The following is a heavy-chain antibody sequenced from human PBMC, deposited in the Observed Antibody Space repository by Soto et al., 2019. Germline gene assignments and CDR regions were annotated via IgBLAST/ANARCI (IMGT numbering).Heavy chain of an antibody. CDR3: ARFVRSCSGTTCYTRADV. CDR2: TYSSGST. CDR1: CGSVRSHPYD. V-gene: IGHV4-61*01. Sequence: TLYLTCTVSCGSVRSHPYDWSWIGQPPGKRLEWTAFTYSSGSTNYNPSLKSRVTMSVDTSKNQFSLKLRSVIVADTAVYHCARFVRSCSGTTCYTRADVWGQGTTVTV. D-gene: IGHD2-2*02. J-gene: IGHJ6*02.